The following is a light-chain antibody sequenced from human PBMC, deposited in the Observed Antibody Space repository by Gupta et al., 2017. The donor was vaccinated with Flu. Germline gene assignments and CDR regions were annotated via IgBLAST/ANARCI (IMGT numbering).Light chain of an antibody. CDR1: QSTGTW. J-gene: IGKJ1*01. V-gene: IGKV1-5*03. Sequence: DIQMTQSPSTLSAFVGDRVTITCRASQSTGTWLAWYQQKPGKAPRLLIYKASTLESGVPSRFSGSGSGTEFSLTISSLQPDDFATYYCLQDNSYSRTFGQGTXLEVK. CDR3: LQDNSYSRT. CDR2: KAS.